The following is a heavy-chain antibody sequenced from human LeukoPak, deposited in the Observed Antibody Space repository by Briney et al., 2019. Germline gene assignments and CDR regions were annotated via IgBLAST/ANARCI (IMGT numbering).Heavy chain of an antibody. V-gene: IGHV3-7*01. CDR3: ARVDSSGWYDFDY. Sequence: AGGSLRLSCAASGFTFSSYWMSWVRQAPGKGLEWVANIKQDGSEKYYVDSVKGRFTISRDNAKNSLHLQMNSLRAEDTAVYYCARVDSSGWYDFDYWGQGTLVTVSS. D-gene: IGHD6-19*01. J-gene: IGHJ4*02. CDR2: IKQDGSEK. CDR1: GFTFSSYW.